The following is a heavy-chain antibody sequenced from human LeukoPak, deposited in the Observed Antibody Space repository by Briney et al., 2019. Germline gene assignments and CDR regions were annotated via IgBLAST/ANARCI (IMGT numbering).Heavy chain of an antibody. D-gene: IGHD3-3*01. Sequence: GGSLRLSCAASGFTFSSYAMHWVRQAPGKGLEYVSAISSNGSSTYYANSVKGRFTISRDNSKNTLYLQMGSLRAEDMAVYYCARGFDFWSGYWSYYMDVWGKGTTVTVSS. CDR2: ISSNGSST. CDR3: ARGFDFWSGYWSYYMDV. V-gene: IGHV3-64*01. CDR1: GFTFSSYA. J-gene: IGHJ6*03.